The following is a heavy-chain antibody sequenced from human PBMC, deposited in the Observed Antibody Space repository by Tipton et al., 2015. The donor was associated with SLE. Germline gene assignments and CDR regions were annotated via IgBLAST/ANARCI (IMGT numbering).Heavy chain of an antibody. J-gene: IGHJ6*02. CDR2: IYYSGSS. Sequence: VKPSQTLSLTCTVSGGSINSGDFYWSWIRQPPGKGLEWIGYIYYSGSSYYNPSLKSRITTSLETSKNQFSLRLSSVTAADTALYYCARDGGYDSSWHHYYYYGMDVWGQGTIVTVSS. CDR1: GGSINSGDFY. D-gene: IGHD6-13*01. V-gene: IGHV4-30-4*08. CDR3: ARDGGYDSSWHHYYYYGMDV.